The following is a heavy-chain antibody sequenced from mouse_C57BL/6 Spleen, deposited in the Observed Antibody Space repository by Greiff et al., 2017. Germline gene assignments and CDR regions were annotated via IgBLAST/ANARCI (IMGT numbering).Heavy chain of an antibody. CDR2: IDPENGDT. J-gene: IGHJ3*01. CDR3: TRGGLRRWFAY. CDR1: GFNIKDDY. D-gene: IGHD2-4*01. Sequence: VQLQQSGAELVRPGASVKLSCTASGFNIKDDYMHWVKQRPEQGLEWIGWIDPENGDTEYASKFQGQATITADTSSNTAYLQLSSLTSEDTAVYYCTRGGLRRWFAYWGQGTLVTVSA. V-gene: IGHV14-4*01.